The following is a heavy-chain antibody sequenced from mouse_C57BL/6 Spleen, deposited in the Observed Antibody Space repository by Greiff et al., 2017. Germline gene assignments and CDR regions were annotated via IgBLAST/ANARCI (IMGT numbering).Heavy chain of an antibody. Sequence: QVQLKESGAELVKPGASVKISCKASGYAFSSYWMNWVKQRPGKGLEWIGQIYPGDGDTNYNGKFKGKATLTADKSSSTAYMQLSSLTSEDSAVYFCARLGDGYPPRYFDVWGTGTTVTVSS. D-gene: IGHD2-3*01. CDR3: ARLGDGYPPRYFDV. CDR1: GYAFSSYW. V-gene: IGHV1-80*01. J-gene: IGHJ1*03. CDR2: IYPGDGDT.